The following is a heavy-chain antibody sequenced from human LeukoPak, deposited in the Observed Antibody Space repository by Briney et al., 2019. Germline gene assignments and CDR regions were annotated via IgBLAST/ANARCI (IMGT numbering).Heavy chain of an antibody. CDR3: ARCSGNYYYYYMDV. J-gene: IGHJ6*03. V-gene: IGHV4-59*01. CDR1: GGSISSYY. Sequence: SETLSLTCTVSGGSISSYYWSWIRQPPGKGLEWIGYINYSGSTTYNPSLKSRVTISVDTSKNQFSLKLSSVAAADAAVYYCARCSGNYYYYYMDVWGKGTTVTVSS. D-gene: IGHD1-26*01. CDR2: INYSGST.